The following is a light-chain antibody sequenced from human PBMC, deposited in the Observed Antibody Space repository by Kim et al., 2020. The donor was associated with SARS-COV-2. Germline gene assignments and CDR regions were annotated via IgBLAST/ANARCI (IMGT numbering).Light chain of an antibody. Sequence: APGKTARITCGGNNSGGKSVHWYQQKPGQAPVLVVYDDSDRPSGIPERFSGSNSGNTATLTISRVEAGDEADYYCQVWDNSSDHVVFGGGTQLTVL. CDR3: QVWDNSSDHVV. V-gene: IGLV3-21*03. J-gene: IGLJ2*01. CDR1: NSGGKS. CDR2: DDS.